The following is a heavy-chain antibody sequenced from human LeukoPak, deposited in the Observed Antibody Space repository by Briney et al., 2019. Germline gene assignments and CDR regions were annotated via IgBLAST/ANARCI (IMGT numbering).Heavy chain of an antibody. CDR2: ISGSGGST. Sequence: GGSLRLSCAASGSTFSHYAMSWVRQAPGKGLEWVSGISGSGGSTYYADSVRGRFTISRDNSKDTLYLQVSSLRAEDTAVYYCAKGVYSTSWWSVDYWGQGTLVTVSS. D-gene: IGHD2-2*01. CDR1: GSTFSHYA. J-gene: IGHJ4*02. CDR3: AKGVYSTSWWSVDY. V-gene: IGHV3-23*01.